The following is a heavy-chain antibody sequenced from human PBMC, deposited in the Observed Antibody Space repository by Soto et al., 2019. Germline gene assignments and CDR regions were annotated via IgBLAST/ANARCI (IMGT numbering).Heavy chain of an antibody. CDR2: IKPSGGST. J-gene: IGHJ6*02. CDR1: GYTFTSYY. V-gene: IGHV1-46*01. D-gene: IGHD2-21*01. CDR3: ARDGGDLRAAWGLDNDYGMDV. Sequence: QVQLVQSGAEVKKPGASVKVSCKASGYTFTSYYMHWVRQAPGQGLEWMGLIKPSGGSTSYAQKFKGRVTMTRDTSTSTVYMELSSLRSEDTAVYYCARDGGDLRAAWGLDNDYGMDVWGQGTTVTVSS.